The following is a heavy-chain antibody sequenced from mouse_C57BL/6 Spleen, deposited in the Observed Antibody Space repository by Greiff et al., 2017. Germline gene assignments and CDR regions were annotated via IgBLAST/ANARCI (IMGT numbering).Heavy chain of an antibody. CDR3: ARNCEYYAMDY. J-gene: IGHJ4*01. Sequence: VKLVESGPGLVQPSQSLSITCTVSGFSLTSYGVHWVRQSPGKGLEWLGVIWSGGSTAYNAAFISRLSISKNNSKSQVFFKMNVLQDDDTAIYYCARNCEYYAMDYWGQGTSVTVAS. CDR2: IWSGGST. V-gene: IGHV2-2*01. CDR1: GFSLTSYG. D-gene: IGHD2-10*02.